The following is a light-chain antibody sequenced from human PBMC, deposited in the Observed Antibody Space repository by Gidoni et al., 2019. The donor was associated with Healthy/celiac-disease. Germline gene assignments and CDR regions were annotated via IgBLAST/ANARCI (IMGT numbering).Light chain of an antibody. J-gene: IGLJ2*01. Sequence: QSVLTQPNSVSGAPGQRVTISCTGSSSNIGAGYDVHWYQQLPGTAPKLLIYGNSNRPSGVPDRFSGSKSGTSASLAITGLQAEDEADYYCQSYDSSLSGVVFGGGTKLTVL. CDR1: SSNIGAGYD. CDR3: QSYDSSLSGVV. CDR2: GNS. V-gene: IGLV1-40*01.